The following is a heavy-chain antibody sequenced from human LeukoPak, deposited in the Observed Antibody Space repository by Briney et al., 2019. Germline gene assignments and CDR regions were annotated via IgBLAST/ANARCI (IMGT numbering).Heavy chain of an antibody. J-gene: IGHJ4*02. CDR1: GYSISSGYY. Sequence: SETLSLTCTVSGYSISSGYYWGWIRQPPGKGLEWIGNIYHSGSTYYNPSLKSRVTISVDTSKNQFSLKLSSVTAADTAVYYCARGGIADRLGTWGQGTLVTVSS. V-gene: IGHV4-38-2*02. D-gene: IGHD6-6*01. CDR2: IYHSGST. CDR3: ARGGIADRLGT.